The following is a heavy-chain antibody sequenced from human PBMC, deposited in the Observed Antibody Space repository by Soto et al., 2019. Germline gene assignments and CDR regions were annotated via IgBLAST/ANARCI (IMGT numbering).Heavy chain of an antibody. J-gene: IGHJ5*02. CDR3: ARGHIVVVTAIRYNWFDP. V-gene: IGHV4-30-4*01. Sequence: QVQLQESGPGLVKPSQTLSLTCTVSGGSISSGDYYWSWIRQPPGKGLEWIGYIYYSGSTYYNPSLKSRVTISVDTSKNQCSLKLSSVTAADTAVYYWARGHIVVVTAIRYNWFDPWGQGTLVTVSS. CDR1: GGSISSGDYY. D-gene: IGHD2-21*02. CDR2: IYYSGST.